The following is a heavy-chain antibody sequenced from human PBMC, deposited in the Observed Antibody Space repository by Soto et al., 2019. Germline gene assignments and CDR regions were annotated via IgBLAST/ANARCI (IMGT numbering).Heavy chain of an antibody. J-gene: IGHJ4*02. Sequence: QVQLVQSGAEVKKPGASVKISCKASGYTFTSYDINWVRQATGQRLEWMGWMNPNSGNTGYAQKFQGRVTMTRNTSISTAYMEMSSLRSEDTTVYNCARARYCTNGVCYNGGDDNWGQVALVTVSS. V-gene: IGHV1-8*01. D-gene: IGHD2-8*01. CDR2: MNPNSGNT. CDR3: ARARYCTNGVCYNGGDDN. CDR1: GYTFTSYD.